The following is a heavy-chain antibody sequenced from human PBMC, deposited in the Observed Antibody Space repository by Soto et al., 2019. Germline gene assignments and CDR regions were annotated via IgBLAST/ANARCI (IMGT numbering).Heavy chain of an antibody. V-gene: IGHV3-7*05. D-gene: IGHD1-26*01. CDR2: IKEDGSEK. Sequence: EVQLVESGGDLVQPGGSLRLCCAASGFIFSNFWMSWVRQAPGKGLEWVANIKEDGSEKYHVDSVKGRFTISRDNAKNLMYLQMDSLRAEDTAVYKCVRGGSHSFDYCGQGTLVTVSS. CDR1: GFIFSNFW. CDR3: VRGGSHSFDY. J-gene: IGHJ4*02.